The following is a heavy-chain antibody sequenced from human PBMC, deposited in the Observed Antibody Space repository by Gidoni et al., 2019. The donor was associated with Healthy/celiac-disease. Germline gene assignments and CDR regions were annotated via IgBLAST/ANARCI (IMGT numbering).Heavy chain of an antibody. J-gene: IGHJ4*02. V-gene: IGHV3-33*01. CDR2: IWYDGSNK. Sequence: QVQLVQSGGGVVQPGRSLRLSCAASGFTFSTYGMHWVRQAPGKGLEWVAVIWYDGSNKFYGDSVKDRFTISRDNSKNTRYLQMNSLRAEDTAVYYCARDSPAAAEEFDYWGQGTLVTVSS. D-gene: IGHD6-13*01. CDR1: GFTFSTYG. CDR3: ARDSPAAAEEFDY.